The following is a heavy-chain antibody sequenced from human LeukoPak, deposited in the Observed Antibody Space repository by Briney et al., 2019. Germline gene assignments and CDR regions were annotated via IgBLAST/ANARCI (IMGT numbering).Heavy chain of an antibody. D-gene: IGHD3-22*01. CDR3: ARVPVVVRYFQR. J-gene: IGHJ1*01. CDR2: ISSSSSYI. CDR1: GFTFSRYS. Sequence: GGSLRLSCAASGFTFSRYSMNWVRQAPGKGLEWVSSISSSSSYIYYADSVKGRFTISRDNAKNSLYLQMNSLRAEDTAVYYCARVPVVVRYFQRWGQGTLVTVSS. V-gene: IGHV3-21*01.